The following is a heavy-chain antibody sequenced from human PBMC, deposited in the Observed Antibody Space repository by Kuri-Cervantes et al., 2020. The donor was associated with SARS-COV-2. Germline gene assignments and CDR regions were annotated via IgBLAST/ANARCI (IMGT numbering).Heavy chain of an antibody. CDR2: INPTVGDT. J-gene: IGHJ4*02. CDR1: GYTFTSFY. D-gene: IGHD2-21*01. CDR3: YCAPKEGFDS. V-gene: IGHV1-46*01. Sequence: ASVQVSCKASGYTFTSFYVHWVRQAPGQGLEWLAIINPTVGDTTYAQKFQGRVTMTRDTSTSTVYMELSSLTSEDTAIYYCYCAPKEGFDSWGQGTLVTVSS.